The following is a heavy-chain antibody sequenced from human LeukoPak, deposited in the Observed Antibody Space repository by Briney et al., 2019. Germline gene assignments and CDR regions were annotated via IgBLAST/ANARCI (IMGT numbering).Heavy chain of an antibody. CDR3: AHSPIGMGATMGFDY. V-gene: IGHV2-5*02. Sequence: SGPTLVNTTQTLTLTCTFSGFSLSTSGVGVGWIRKPPGKAPEWLALIYWDDDKRYNPSLKSRLTITKDTSKNQVVLTVTNMDPMDTATYYCAHSPIGMGATMGFDYWGQGTLVTVSP. J-gene: IGHJ4*02. CDR1: GFSLSTSGVG. D-gene: IGHD1-26*01. CDR2: IYWDDDK.